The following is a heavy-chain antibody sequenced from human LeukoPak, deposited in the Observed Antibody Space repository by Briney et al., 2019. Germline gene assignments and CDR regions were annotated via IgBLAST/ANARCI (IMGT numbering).Heavy chain of an antibody. D-gene: IGHD6-19*01. CDR2: IYSGGST. J-gene: IGHJ5*02. V-gene: IGHV3-66*01. CDR1: GFTFSSSL. Sequence: GGSLRLSCADSGFTFSSSLMTWVRQAPGKGVEWVSVIYSGGSTYYADSVKGRFTISRDNSKKTLYLQMNSLRAEDTAVYYCARVGSGWSLDPWGQGTLVTVSS. CDR3: ARVGSGWSLDP.